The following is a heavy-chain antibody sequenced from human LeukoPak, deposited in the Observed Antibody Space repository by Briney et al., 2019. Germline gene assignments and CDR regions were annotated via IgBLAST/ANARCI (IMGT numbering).Heavy chain of an antibody. CDR2: INHSGST. CDR3: ARWIQSAVQL. D-gene: IGHD5-18*01. CDR1: GFTFSSYS. V-gene: IGHV4-34*01. J-gene: IGHJ4*02. Sequence: ESLRLSCAASGFTFSSYSMNWVRQPPGKGLEWIGEINHSGSTNYNPSLKSRVTISVDTSKDQFSLKLSSVTAADTAVYYCARWIQSAVQLWGQGTLVTVSS.